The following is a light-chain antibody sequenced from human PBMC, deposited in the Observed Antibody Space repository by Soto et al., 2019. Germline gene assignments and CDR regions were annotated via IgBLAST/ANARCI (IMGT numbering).Light chain of an antibody. CDR1: QSVSSGY. J-gene: IGKJ1*01. CDR3: QQYGSSPRT. Sequence: EIVLTHSPGTLSLSPGERATLSFSSSQSVSSGYLAWYQKKPGQAPRLLILDASSRATGIPDRFSGSGSGTDFTLTISRLEPEDFAVYYCQQYGSSPRTFGQGTKVDIK. CDR2: DAS. V-gene: IGKV3-20*01.